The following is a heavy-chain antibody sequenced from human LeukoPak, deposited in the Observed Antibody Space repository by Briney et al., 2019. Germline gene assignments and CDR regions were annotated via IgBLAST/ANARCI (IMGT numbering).Heavy chain of an antibody. V-gene: IGHV3-49*04. CDR3: TRDRPSYSNYVGDYGMDV. J-gene: IGHJ6*02. CDR1: GFTFGDYT. CDR2: IIGKEYGSTT. Sequence: GRSLRLSCSGSGFTFGDYTLNWVRQAPGKGLEWVAFIIGKEYGSTTEYAASVKGRFTISRDDSKRVAYLQMNSLKTEDTGVYFCTRDRPSYSNYVGDYGMDVWGQGTAVTVSS. D-gene: IGHD4-11*01.